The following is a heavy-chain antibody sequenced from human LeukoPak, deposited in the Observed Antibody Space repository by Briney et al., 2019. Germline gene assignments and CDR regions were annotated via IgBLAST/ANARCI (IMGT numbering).Heavy chain of an antibody. D-gene: IGHD3-16*01. CDR2: IKEDGRLQ. J-gene: IGHJ4*02. CDR3: GRVGRGGSWVDY. V-gene: IGHV3-7*01. CDR1: GFSFTSHW. Sequence: AGGSLRLSCAASGFSFTSHWMTWLRQAPGKGLEWVAHIKEDGRLQYYVDSVKGRFTVSRDNAQNSLFLQMHSLRAEDTAVYYCGRVGRGGSWVDYWGQGTLVTVSS.